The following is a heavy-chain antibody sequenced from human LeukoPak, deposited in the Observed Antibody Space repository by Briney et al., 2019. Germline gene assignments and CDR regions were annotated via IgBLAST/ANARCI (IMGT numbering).Heavy chain of an antibody. V-gene: IGHV3-23*01. J-gene: IGHJ1*01. CDR3: AKEIYGDSTGGRFQQ. CDR1: GFTFSSYA. CDR2: ISGSGGST. D-gene: IGHD4-17*01. Sequence: GGSLRLSCAASGFTFSSYAMSWVRQAPGKGLEWVSVISGSGGSTYYADSVKDRFTLSRDNSKNTLYLQMNSLRAEDTAVYYCAKEIYGDSTGGRFQQWGQGTLVTVSS.